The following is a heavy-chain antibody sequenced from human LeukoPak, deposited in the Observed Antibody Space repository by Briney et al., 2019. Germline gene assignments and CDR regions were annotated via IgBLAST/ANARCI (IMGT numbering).Heavy chain of an antibody. D-gene: IGHD3-16*01. CDR3: ARGGGAVDS. Sequence: SETLSLTCTVSGFSMTNYYWTWIRQPPGKGLEWIGNIYFSGSTSYNPSLKSRVTISIDTSKNQFSLKVTSLTAADTAVYFCARGGGAVDSWSQGTLVTVSS. V-gene: IGHV4-59*01. CDR1: GFSMTNYY. J-gene: IGHJ4*02. CDR2: IYFSGST.